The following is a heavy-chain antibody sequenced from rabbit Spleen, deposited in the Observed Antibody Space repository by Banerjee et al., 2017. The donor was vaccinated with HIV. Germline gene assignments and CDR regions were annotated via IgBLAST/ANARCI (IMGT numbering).Heavy chain of an antibody. CDR2: IYTGNSGST. J-gene: IGHJ6*01. D-gene: IGHD6-1*01. CDR1: GFTLSSRYC. V-gene: IGHV1S40*01. Sequence: QSLEESGGDLVKPGASLTLTCKASGFTLSSRYCVCWVRQAPGKGLEWIACIYTGNSGSTWYASWAKGRFTCSKTSSTTVTLQMTSLTVADTATYFCARESSYATYAGYGYAARYYGMDLWGPGTLVTVS. CDR3: ARESSYATYAGYGYAARYYGMDL.